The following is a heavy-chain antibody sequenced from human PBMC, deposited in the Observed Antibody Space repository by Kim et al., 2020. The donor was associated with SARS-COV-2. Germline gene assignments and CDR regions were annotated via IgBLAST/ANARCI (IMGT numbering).Heavy chain of an antibody. V-gene: IGHV1-46*01. Sequence: ASVKVSCKASGYTFTSYYMHWVRQAPGQGLEWMGIINPSGGSTSYAQKFQGRVTMTRDTSMSTVYMELSSLRSEDTAVYYCARDPPTRTYYDILTGYYNRPDYYYGMDVWGQGTTVTVSS. D-gene: IGHD3-9*01. J-gene: IGHJ6*02. CDR1: GYTFTSYY. CDR3: ARDPPTRTYYDILTGYYNRPDYYYGMDV. CDR2: INPSGGST.